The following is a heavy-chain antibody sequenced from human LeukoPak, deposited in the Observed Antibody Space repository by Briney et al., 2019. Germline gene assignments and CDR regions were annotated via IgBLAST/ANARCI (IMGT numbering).Heavy chain of an antibody. Sequence: SGTLSLTCAVSGGSISSSNWWSWVRQPPGKGLEWIGEIYHSGSTNYNPSLKSRITISVDKSKNQFSLKLSSVTAADTAVYYCARERSGSEIFARSLDIWGQGTMVTVSS. CDR1: GGSISSSNW. CDR3: ARERSGSEIFARSLDI. V-gene: IGHV4-4*02. D-gene: IGHD3-3*01. CDR2: IYHSGST. J-gene: IGHJ3*02.